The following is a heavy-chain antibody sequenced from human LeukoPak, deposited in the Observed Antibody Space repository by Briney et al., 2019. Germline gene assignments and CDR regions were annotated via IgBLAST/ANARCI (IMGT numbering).Heavy chain of an antibody. CDR3: ARFGIVGATIFDY. CDR2: ISGSGGST. Sequence: GGSLRLSCTASGFTFSKHWMTWVRQAPGKGLEWVSAISGSGGSTYYADSVKGRFTISRDNSKNTLYLQMNSLRAEDTAVYYCARFGIVGATIFDYWGQGTLVTVSS. V-gene: IGHV3-23*01. CDR1: GFTFSKHW. D-gene: IGHD1-26*01. J-gene: IGHJ4*02.